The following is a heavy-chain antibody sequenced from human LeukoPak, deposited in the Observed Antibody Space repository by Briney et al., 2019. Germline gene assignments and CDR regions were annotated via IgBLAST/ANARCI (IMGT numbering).Heavy chain of an antibody. Sequence: VGSLRLSCAASEFTFSSYAMHWGRQAPAKGLEWVSRVSYDGSDKYYADSVKVRFTISRDNSKNTLYLQRNSLRGEDTAVYYCARDGSDYDLDYWGQGTLVTVSS. CDR2: VSYDGSDK. D-gene: IGHD4-17*01. CDR1: EFTFSSYA. CDR3: ARDGSDYDLDY. V-gene: IGHV3-30*03. J-gene: IGHJ4*02.